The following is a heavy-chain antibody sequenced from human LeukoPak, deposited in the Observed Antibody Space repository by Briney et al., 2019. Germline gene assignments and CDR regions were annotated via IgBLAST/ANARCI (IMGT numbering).Heavy chain of an antibody. D-gene: IGHD3-22*01. CDR2: IIPIFGTA. CDR1: GGTFSSYA. V-gene: IGHV1-69*05. CDR3: ARDQGGVVVIH. Sequence: ASVKVSCKASGGTFSSYAISWVRQAPGQGLEWMGRIIPIFGTANYAQKFQDRVTITTDESTSTAYMELSSLRSEDTAVYYCARDQGGVVVIHWGQGTLVTVSS. J-gene: IGHJ4*02.